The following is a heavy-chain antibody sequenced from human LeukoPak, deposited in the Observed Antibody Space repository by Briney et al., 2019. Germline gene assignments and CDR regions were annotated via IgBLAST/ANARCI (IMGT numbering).Heavy chain of an antibody. J-gene: IGHJ4*02. CDR2: INSDGSGT. Sequence: GGSLRLSCAASGFTFSSYWMHWVRQDPGKGLVWVSRINSDGSGTKYADSVKGRFTISRDNAKNTLYLQMNNLRAEDTAVYYCARDLGYCTNGVCHTRFDYWGQGTLVAVSS. V-gene: IGHV3-74*01. CDR3: ARDLGYCTNGVCHTRFDY. CDR1: GFTFSSYW. D-gene: IGHD2-8*01.